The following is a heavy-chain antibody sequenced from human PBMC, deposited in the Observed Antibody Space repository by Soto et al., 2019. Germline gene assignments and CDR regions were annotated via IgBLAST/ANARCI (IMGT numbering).Heavy chain of an antibody. Sequence: PGGVLIHSCAASGFTFSSYAMSWVRQAPGKGLEWVSAISGSGGSTYYADSVKGRFTISRDNSKNTLYLQMNSLRAEDTAVYYCARDEDQFDYWGQGTLVNVSS. D-gene: IGHD2-15*01. J-gene: IGHJ4*02. CDR3: ARDEDQFDY. CDR2: ISGSGGST. V-gene: IGHV3-23*01. CDR1: GFTFSSYA.